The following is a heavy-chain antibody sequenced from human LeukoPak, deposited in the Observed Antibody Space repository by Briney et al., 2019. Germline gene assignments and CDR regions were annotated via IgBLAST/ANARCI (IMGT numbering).Heavy chain of an antibody. Sequence: PSETLSLTCTVSGGSISSYYWSWIRQPPGKGLEWIGYIYYSGSTNHNPSLKSRVTISVDTSKNQFSLKLSSVTAADTAVYYCARHAYSSLFYYCYGMDVWGQGTTVTVSS. CDR2: IYYSGST. CDR1: GGSISSYY. D-gene: IGHD6-13*01. V-gene: IGHV4-59*08. J-gene: IGHJ6*02. CDR3: ARHAYSSLFYYCYGMDV.